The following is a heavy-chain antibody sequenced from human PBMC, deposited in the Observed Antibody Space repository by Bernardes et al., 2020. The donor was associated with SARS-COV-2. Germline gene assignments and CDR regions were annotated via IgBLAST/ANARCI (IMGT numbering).Heavy chain of an antibody. CDR2: INWNGSST. D-gene: IGHD2-2*01. CDR1: GFTFNDYG. J-gene: IGHJ4*02. V-gene: IGHV3-20*04. CDR3: ARVAQLYCSSTSCYFWSGYRDTNYFDY. Sequence: AETLSLSCAASGFTFNDYGMSWVRQAPGKGLEWVSGINWNGSSTGYADSVKGRFTISRDNAKNSLYRQMNSLRAEDTALYYCARVAQLYCSSTSCYFWSGYRDTNYFDYWGQGTLVTVSS.